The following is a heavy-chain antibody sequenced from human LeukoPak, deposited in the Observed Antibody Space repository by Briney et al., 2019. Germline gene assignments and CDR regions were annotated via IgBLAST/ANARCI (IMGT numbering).Heavy chain of an antibody. CDR1: GGSITTHDNY. CDR3: ARLYFVFWSGYSDY. V-gene: IGHV4-39*01. Sequence: SETLSLTCTVSGGSITTHDNYWGWIRQPPAKGLEWIGSISYSGNTYYNPSLQSRVSMSIDTSRNKFSLKLSYVTAADTAVYYCARLYFVFWSGYSDYWGQGTLVTVSS. D-gene: IGHD3-3*01. CDR2: ISYSGNT. J-gene: IGHJ4*02.